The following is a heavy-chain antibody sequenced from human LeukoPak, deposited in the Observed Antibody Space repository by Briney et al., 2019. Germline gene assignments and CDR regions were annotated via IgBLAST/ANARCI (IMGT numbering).Heavy chain of an antibody. J-gene: IGHJ4*02. D-gene: IGHD2-15*01. Sequence: PGGSLRLSCAASGFTVSSNYMSWVRQAPGKGLEWVSVIYSGGSTYYADSVKGRFTISRDNSKNTLYLQMNSLRAEDTAVFYCARLECSGGSCYSERYYFDYWGQGTLVTVSS. CDR3: ARLECSGGSCYSERYYFDY. V-gene: IGHV3-53*01. CDR2: IYSGGST. CDR1: GFTVSSNY.